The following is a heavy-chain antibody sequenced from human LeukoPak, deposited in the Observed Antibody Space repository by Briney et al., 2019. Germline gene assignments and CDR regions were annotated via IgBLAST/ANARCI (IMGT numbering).Heavy chain of an antibody. Sequence: PPASVKVSCKASGGTFSSYAISWLRQAPGQGLEWMGRIIPIFGTANYAQKFQGRVTITTDESTSAAYMELSSLRSADTAVYYGRRGGGNWFDPWGQGTLVTVSS. CDR2: IIPIFGTA. J-gene: IGHJ5*02. CDR1: GGTFSSYA. V-gene: IGHV1-69*05. CDR3: RRGGGNWFDP. D-gene: IGHD3-16*01.